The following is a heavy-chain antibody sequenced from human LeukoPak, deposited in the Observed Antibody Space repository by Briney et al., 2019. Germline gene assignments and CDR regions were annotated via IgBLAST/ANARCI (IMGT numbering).Heavy chain of an antibody. V-gene: IGHV4-39*01. Sequence: SETLSLTCSVSGGSISSSGHYWGWIRQPPGKGLEWIGIITYSGNSNYNPSLKSRVIISVDASNNQFSLKLTSMTAADTAVYYCVRRCYSGGVYYYFDYWGQGTLVTVSS. CDR2: ITYSGNS. J-gene: IGHJ4*02. CDR3: VRRCYSGGVYYYFDY. D-gene: IGHD2-15*01. CDR1: GGSISSSGHY.